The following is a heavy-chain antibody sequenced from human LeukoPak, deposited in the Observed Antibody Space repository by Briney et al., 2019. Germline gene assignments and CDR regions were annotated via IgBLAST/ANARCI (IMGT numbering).Heavy chain of an antibody. CDR1: GGSISSSSYY. J-gene: IGHJ6*03. CDR3: ATEVVPAALYYMDV. V-gene: IGHV4-39*01. CDR2: IYYSGST. Sequence: KASETLSLTCTVSGGSISSSSYYWGWIRQPPGKGLEWIGSIYYSGSTYYNPSLKSRVTISVDTSKNQFSLKLSSVTAADTAVYYCATEVVPAALYYMDVWGKGTTVTVSS. D-gene: IGHD2-2*01.